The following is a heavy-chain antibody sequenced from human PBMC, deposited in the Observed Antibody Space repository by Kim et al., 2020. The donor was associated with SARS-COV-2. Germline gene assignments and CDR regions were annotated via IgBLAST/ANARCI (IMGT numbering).Heavy chain of an antibody. Sequence: YGGTKEYGASVKGRFTIPRDASKSIAYLQMNSLKTEDTAVYYCSSSWSDYWGQGTLVTVSS. V-gene: IGHV3-49*02. CDR3: SSSWSDY. CDR2: YGGTK. J-gene: IGHJ4*02. D-gene: IGHD6-13*01.